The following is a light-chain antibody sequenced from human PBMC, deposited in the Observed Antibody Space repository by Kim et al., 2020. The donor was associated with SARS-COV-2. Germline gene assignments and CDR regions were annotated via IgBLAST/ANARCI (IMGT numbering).Light chain of an antibody. J-gene: IGLJ2*01. Sequence: SYELTQSPSVSVSPGQTASITCSGHKLGDKYACWYQQKPGQSPVLVIYQDNKRPSGVPERFSASSSGNTATLTISGTQAMDEADYYCQAWDSSTGMVFGGGTQLTV. CDR2: QDN. CDR1: KLGDKY. V-gene: IGLV3-1*01. CDR3: QAWDSSTGMV.